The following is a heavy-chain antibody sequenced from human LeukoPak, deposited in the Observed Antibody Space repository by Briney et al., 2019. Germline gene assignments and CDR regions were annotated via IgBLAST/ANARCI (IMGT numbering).Heavy chain of an antibody. CDR1: GFTFSDYY. CDR3: ARDIQLPTNYYYYYGMDV. V-gene: IGHV3-11*01. J-gene: IGHJ6*02. CDR2: ISSSGSTI. Sequence: GGSLRLSCAASGFTFSDYYMSWIRQAPGKVLEWVSYISSSGSTIYYADSVKGRFTISRDNAKNSLYLQMNSLRAEDTAVYYCARDIQLPTNYYYYYGMDVWGQGTTVTVSS. D-gene: IGHD5-18*01.